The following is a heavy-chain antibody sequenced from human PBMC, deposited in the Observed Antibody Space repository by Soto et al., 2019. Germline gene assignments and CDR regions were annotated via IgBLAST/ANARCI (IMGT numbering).Heavy chain of an antibody. CDR2: INRDGSST. CDR3: ARDIENYDFWSGYHTYGMDV. J-gene: IGHJ6*02. Sequence: GGSLRLSCAASGFTFSSYWMHWVRQAPGKGLVWVSRINRDGSSTSYADSVKGRFTISRDNAKNTLYLQMNSLRAEDTAVYYCARDIENYDFWSGYHTYGMDVWGQGTTVTVSS. CDR1: GFTFSSYW. V-gene: IGHV3-74*01. D-gene: IGHD3-3*01.